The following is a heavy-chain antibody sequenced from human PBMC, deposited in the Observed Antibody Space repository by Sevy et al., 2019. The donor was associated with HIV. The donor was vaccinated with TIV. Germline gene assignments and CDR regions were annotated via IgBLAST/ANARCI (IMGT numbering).Heavy chain of an antibody. D-gene: IGHD3-10*01. CDR1: GFTFSSYW. CDR3: ARDGVIGSY. CDR2: IKQDGSEK. Sequence: GGSMRLSCAASGFTFSSYWMSWVRQAPGKGLEWVANIKQDGSEKNYVDSVKGRFTISRDNAKNSLYLQMNSLRADDTAVYYCARDGVIGSYWGQGTLVTVSS. V-gene: IGHV3-7*01. J-gene: IGHJ4*02.